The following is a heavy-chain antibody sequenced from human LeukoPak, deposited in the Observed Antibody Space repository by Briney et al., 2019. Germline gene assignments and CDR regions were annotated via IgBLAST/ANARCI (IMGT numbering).Heavy chain of an antibody. Sequence: PSETLSLTCTVSGGSISSGAYYWSWIRQPPGKGLEWIGYIHYSGNTYYNPSLMSRLTISVDTPKNHFSLNLTSVTAADTAVYYCARGVLEMATVTFFDYWGQGTLVTVSS. V-gene: IGHV4-30-4*01. D-gene: IGHD4-17*01. J-gene: IGHJ4*02. CDR1: GGSISSGAYY. CDR2: IHYSGNT. CDR3: ARGVLEMATVTFFDY.